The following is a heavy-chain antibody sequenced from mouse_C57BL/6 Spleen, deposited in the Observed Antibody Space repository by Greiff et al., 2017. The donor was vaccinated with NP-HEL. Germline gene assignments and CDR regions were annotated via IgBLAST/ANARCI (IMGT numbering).Heavy chain of an antibody. CDR2: IHPNSGST. D-gene: IGHD2-1*01. V-gene: IGHV1-64*01. Sequence: QVQLQQPGAELVKPGASVKLSCKASGYTFTSYWMHWVKQRPGQGLEWIGMIHPNSGSTNYNEKFKSKATLTVDKSSSTAYMQLSRLTSEDSAVYYCARRGHYGNYPYAMDYWGQGTSVTVSS. CDR1: GYTFTSYW. CDR3: ARRGHYGNYPYAMDY. J-gene: IGHJ4*01.